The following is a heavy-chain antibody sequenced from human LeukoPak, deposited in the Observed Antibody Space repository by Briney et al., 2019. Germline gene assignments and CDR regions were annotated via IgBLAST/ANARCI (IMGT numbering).Heavy chain of an antibody. CDR2: INHSGST. V-gene: IGHV4-34*01. CDR3: ARMAAMVTLDY. D-gene: IGHD5-18*01. CDR1: GGSSSGYY. J-gene: IGHJ4*02. Sequence: SETLSLTCAVYGGSSSGYYWSWIRQPPGKGLEWIGEINHSGSTNYNPSLKSRVTISVDTSKNQFSLKLSSVTAADTAVYYCARMAAMVTLDYWGQGTLVTVSS.